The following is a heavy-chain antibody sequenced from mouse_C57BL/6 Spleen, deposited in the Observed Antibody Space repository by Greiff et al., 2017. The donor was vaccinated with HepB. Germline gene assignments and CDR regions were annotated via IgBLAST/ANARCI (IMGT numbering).Heavy chain of an antibody. J-gene: IGHJ4*01. CDR2: IHPNSGST. V-gene: IGHV1-64*01. Sequence: QVQLQQPGAELVKPGASVKLSCKASGYTFTSYWMHWVKQRPGQGLEWIGMIHPNSGSTNYNEKFKSKATLTVDKSSSTAYMQLSSLTSEDSAVYYWARRYYGRSYDYYAMDYWGQGTSVTVSS. D-gene: IGHD1-1*01. CDR3: ARRYYGRSYDYYAMDY. CDR1: GYTFTSYW.